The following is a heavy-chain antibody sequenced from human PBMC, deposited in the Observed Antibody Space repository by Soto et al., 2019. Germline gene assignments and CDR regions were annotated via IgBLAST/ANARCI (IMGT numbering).Heavy chain of an antibody. V-gene: IGHV1-69*18. J-gene: IGHJ4*02. CDR2: HIPMFGST. Sequence: QVHLMQSGAEVRQPGSSVRVSCKASGGTFSGAGVSWVRQAPGQGLEWMGNHIPMFGSTNYAEMFQGRLTISADAPATTAYMDLSSLRSDDTAVYYCARGDGFNYYFDYWGQGALVTVSS. CDR3: ARGDGFNYYFDY. CDR1: GGTFSGAG. D-gene: IGHD1-1*01.